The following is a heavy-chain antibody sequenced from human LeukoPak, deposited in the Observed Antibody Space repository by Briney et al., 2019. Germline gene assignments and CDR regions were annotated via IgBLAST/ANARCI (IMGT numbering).Heavy chain of an antibody. D-gene: IGHD7-27*01. CDR2: ISSGSGTI. V-gene: IGHV3-48*01. J-gene: IGHJ4*02. CDR1: GFTFSIHS. Sequence: GGSLRHSCAASGFTFSIHSKNWVRQAPGEGREWVSYISSGSGTIRYADSVKGRFTISRDNAKNTLYLQMNSLRAEDTAVYYCAKTNWGYYFDYWGQGILVTVSS. CDR3: AKTNWGYYFDY.